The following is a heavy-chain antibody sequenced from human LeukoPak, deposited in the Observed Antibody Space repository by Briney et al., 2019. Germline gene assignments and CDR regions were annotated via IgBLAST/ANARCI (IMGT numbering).Heavy chain of an antibody. CDR2: INPNSGGT. CDR3: ARAEDIVVVPAAMCFDY. J-gene: IGHJ4*02. CDR1: GYTFTSYD. V-gene: IGHV1-2*02. Sequence: ASVKVSCKASGYTFTSYDINWVRQAPGQGLEWMGWINPNSGGTNYAQKFQGRVTMTRDTSISTAYMELSRLRSDDTAVYYCARAEDIVVVPAAMCFDYWGQGTLVTVSS. D-gene: IGHD2-2*01.